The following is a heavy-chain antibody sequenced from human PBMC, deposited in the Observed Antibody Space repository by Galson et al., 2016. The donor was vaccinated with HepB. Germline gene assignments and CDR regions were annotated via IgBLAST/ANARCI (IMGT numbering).Heavy chain of an antibody. V-gene: IGHV3-23*01. CDR2: ISSSGRSR. J-gene: IGHJ6*04. D-gene: IGHD4-23*01. Sequence: SLRLSCAASGLIFSNYDMSWVRQAPGKGLEWVSSISSSGRSRNYADSVSGRFTISRDNFKDTLSLQMKTLRAEDTAVYFCATQGLNSFDGMDAWGKGTTVTVSS. CDR3: ATQGLNSFDGMDA. CDR1: GLIFSNYD.